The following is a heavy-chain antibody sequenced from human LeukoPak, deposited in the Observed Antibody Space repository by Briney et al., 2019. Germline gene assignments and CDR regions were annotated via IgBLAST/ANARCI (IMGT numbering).Heavy chain of an antibody. CDR1: GFAFNTYA. V-gene: IGHV3-30-3*01. Sequence: PARSLRLSCAASGFAFNTYAMHWFRQAPGKALEWVTVISYDGNTIHYADSVKGRFTISRDNSKNTLYRQMDSLRPEDTAIYYCARSGGLPKFDWWGQGTLVTVSS. J-gene: IGHJ4*02. CDR3: ARSGGLPKFDW. CDR2: ISYDGNTI.